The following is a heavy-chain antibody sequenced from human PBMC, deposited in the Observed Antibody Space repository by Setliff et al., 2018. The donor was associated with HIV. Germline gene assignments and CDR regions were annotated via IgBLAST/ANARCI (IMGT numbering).Heavy chain of an antibody. D-gene: IGHD3-16*02. J-gene: IGHJ5*02. Sequence: GASVKVSCKTSGYPFTDYFIHWMRQAPGQGLEWLGWVNPASGGSNYAENFQGRVTMTRDTSTSTVYMDLNRLTYDDTAVYYCALANIVSTARWNHWGRGTLVTVSS. CDR1: GYPFTDYF. CDR3: ALANIVSTARWNH. V-gene: IGHV1-2*02. CDR2: VNPASGGS.